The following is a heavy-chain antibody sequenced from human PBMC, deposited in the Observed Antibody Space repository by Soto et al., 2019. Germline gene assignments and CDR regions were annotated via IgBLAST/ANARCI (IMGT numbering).Heavy chain of an antibody. Sequence: PGGSLRLSCAASGFTFSSYSMNWVRQAPGKGLEWVSSISSSSSYIYYADSVKGRFAISRDNAKNSLYLQMNSLRAEDTAVYYYASLASSIAARPEVYIWGQGTMVTVSS. CDR3: ASLASSIAARPEVYI. CDR2: ISSSSSYI. J-gene: IGHJ3*02. D-gene: IGHD6-6*01. CDR1: GFTFSSYS. V-gene: IGHV3-21*01.